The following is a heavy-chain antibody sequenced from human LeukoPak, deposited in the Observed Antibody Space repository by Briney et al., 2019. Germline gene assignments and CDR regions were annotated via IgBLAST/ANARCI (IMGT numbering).Heavy chain of an antibody. J-gene: IGHJ6*02. Sequence: GASVKVSCKASGYTFTSYYMHWVRQAPGQRLEWMGWINAGNGNTKNSQKFQGRVTITRDTSASTAYMELSSLRSEDTAVYYCARVAADGRASYGMDVWGQGTTVTVSS. CDR2: INAGNGNT. V-gene: IGHV1-3*01. CDR3: ARVAADGRASYGMDV. CDR1: GYTFTSYY. D-gene: IGHD6-13*01.